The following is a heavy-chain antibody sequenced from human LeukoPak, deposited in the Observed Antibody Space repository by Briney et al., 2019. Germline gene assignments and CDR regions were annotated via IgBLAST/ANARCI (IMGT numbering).Heavy chain of an antibody. CDR2: IKQDGGEK. V-gene: IGHV3-7*01. CDR1: GFTFSSYW. J-gene: IGHJ4*02. D-gene: IGHD2-2*01. Sequence: SGGSLRLSCAASGFTFSSYWMTWVRQAPGKGLEWVANIKQDGGEKYYVDSVKGRLTISRDNARNSLFLQMSSLTAEDTAVYYCARHCCSTTGCAPLDYWGQGTLVTVSS. CDR3: ARHCCSTTGCAPLDY.